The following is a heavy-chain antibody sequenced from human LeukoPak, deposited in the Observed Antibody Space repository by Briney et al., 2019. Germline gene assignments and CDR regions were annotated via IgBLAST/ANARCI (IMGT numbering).Heavy chain of an antibody. CDR3: ARARLLWFGELLSWFDP. V-gene: IGHV4-59*01. J-gene: IGHJ5*02. D-gene: IGHD3-10*01. CDR1: GGSISSYY. Sequence: NPSETLSLTCTVSGGSISSYYWSWIRQPPGKGLEWIGYIYYSGSTNYNPSLKSRVTISVDTSKNQFSLKLSSVTAADTAVYYCARARLLWFGELLSWFDPWGQGTLVTVSS. CDR2: IYYSGST.